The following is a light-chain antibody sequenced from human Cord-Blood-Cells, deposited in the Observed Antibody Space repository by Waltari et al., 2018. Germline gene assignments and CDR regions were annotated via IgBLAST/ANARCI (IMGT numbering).Light chain of an antibody. Sequence: DIQLTQSPYFLSASVGARVTITCRASQGISSYLAWYQQKPGKAPKLLIYAASTLQSGVPSRFSGSGSGTEFTLTISSLQPEDFATYYCQQLNSYPRFTFGPGTKVDIK. CDR1: QGISSY. V-gene: IGKV1-9*01. CDR2: AAS. J-gene: IGKJ3*01. CDR3: QQLNSYPRFT.